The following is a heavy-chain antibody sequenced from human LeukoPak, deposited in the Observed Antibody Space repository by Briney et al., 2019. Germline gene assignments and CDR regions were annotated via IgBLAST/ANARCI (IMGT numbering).Heavy chain of an antibody. J-gene: IGHJ5*02. V-gene: IGHV1-2*02. CDR3: ARDATGTTPKDWFVP. CDR1: GHTFTGYD. D-gene: IGHD1-1*01. Sequence: APVKVSCTASGHTFTGYDMHWVRQAPGQGPEWMGWINTNTGVTNYAQKFEGRVTMTRDTSISTVYMEVSRLRSDDTAVYYCARDATGTTPKDWFVPWGQGSLVTVSS. CDR2: INTNTGVT.